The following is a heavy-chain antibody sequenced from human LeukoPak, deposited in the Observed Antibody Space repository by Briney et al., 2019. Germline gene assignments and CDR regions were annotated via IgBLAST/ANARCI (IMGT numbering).Heavy chain of an antibody. CDR1: GGSLSSYY. Sequence: PSETLSLTCTVSGGSLSSYYWSWIRQPPGKGLEWIGYIYYSGSTNYNPSLTSRVTISVDTSKNQFSLKLSSVTAADTAVYYCARVGYSYGWDFDYWGQGTLVTVSS. CDR3: ARVGYSYGWDFDY. J-gene: IGHJ4*02. CDR2: IYYSGST. V-gene: IGHV4-59*01. D-gene: IGHD5-18*01.